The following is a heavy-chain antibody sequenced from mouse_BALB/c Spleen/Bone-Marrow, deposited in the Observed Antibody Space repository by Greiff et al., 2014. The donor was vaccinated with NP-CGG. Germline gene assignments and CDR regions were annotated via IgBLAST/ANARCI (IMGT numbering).Heavy chain of an antibody. CDR2: IYPANVNT. CDR3: ARGITTGLFYAMDY. D-gene: IGHD2-4*01. J-gene: IGHJ4*01. CDR1: GFNIKDSY. Sequence: VHVKQSGAELVKPGASVKLSCTASGFNIKDSYIHWVKQRPEQGLEWIGRIYPANVNTKYDPKFQGKATITSDTSSNTAYLQVSSLTSEDTAVYYCARGITTGLFYAMDYWGQGTSVAVSS. V-gene: IGHV14-3*02.